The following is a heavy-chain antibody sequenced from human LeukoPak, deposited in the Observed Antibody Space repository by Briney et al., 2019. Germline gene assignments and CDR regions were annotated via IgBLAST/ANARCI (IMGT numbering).Heavy chain of an antibody. CDR2: ISDNGGST. D-gene: IGHD6-13*01. Sequence: GGSLRLSCAASGFTFSTYAMSWVRQAPRKGLEWVSTISDNGGSTYYADSVKGRFTISRDNSKNTLYLQMNSLRVDDTAVYYCAKPPPDSSSWLFDYWGQGTLVTVSS. J-gene: IGHJ4*02. CDR3: AKPPPDSSSWLFDY. V-gene: IGHV3-23*01. CDR1: GFTFSTYA.